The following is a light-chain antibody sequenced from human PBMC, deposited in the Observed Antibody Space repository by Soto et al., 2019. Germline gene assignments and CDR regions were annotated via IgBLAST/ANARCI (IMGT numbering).Light chain of an antibody. V-gene: IGKV1-5*01. CDR2: DAS. Sequence: DIQMTQSPSTLPASVGDRVTITCRASESIITCLAWVQQAPGKAPKILISDASSLKSGVPSRFSGRGSGTEFTLTLSSLQPDDFATYYCQQYHIYPLTFGGGTKVEI. J-gene: IGKJ4*01. CDR3: QQYHIYPLT. CDR1: ESIITC.